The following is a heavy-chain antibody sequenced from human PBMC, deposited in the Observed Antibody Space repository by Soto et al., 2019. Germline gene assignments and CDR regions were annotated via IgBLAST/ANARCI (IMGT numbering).Heavy chain of an antibody. CDR1: GGSISSYY. D-gene: IGHD6-19*01. Sequence: QVQLQESGPGLVKPSETLSLTCTVSGGSISSYYWSWIRQPPGKGLEWIGYMYYSGSTNYNPSLKSRVTISGDTSGSQFSLKLTSVTAADTAVYYCARRSSVHYAAFDIWGQGTMVTVSS. CDR3: ARRSSVHYAAFDI. V-gene: IGHV4-59*08. J-gene: IGHJ3*02. CDR2: MYYSGST.